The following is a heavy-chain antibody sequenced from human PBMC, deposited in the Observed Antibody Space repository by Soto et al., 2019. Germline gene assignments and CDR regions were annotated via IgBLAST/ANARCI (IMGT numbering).Heavy chain of an antibody. CDR3: ARDQGGTTLYYHRMDV. CDR2: ISYDGSNK. Sequence: QVQLVESGGGVVQPGRSLRLSCAASGFTFSSYAMHWVRQAPGQGLEWVALISYDGSNKYYADSVKGRFTISRDNSKNTLYLQMNSLRPEDTAVYHCARDQGGTTLYYHRMDVWGQGTTVTVSS. J-gene: IGHJ6*02. V-gene: IGHV3-30-3*01. CDR1: GFTFSSYA. D-gene: IGHD1-7*01.